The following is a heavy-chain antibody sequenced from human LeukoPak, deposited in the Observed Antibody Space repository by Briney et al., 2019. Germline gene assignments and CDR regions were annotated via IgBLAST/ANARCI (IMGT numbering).Heavy chain of an antibody. Sequence: GGSLRLSCAASGFTFSSYAMSWVRQAPGKGLEWVSAISGSGGSTYYADSVKGRFTISRDNSKNTLYLQMNSLRAEDTAVYYYAKAPDYGDYLYFDYWGQGTLVTVSS. CDR2: ISGSGGST. V-gene: IGHV3-23*01. D-gene: IGHD4-17*01. CDR3: AKAPDYGDYLYFDY. CDR1: GFTFSSYA. J-gene: IGHJ4*02.